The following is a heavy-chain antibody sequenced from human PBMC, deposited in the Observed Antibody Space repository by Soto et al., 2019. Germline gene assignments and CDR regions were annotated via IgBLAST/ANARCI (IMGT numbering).Heavy chain of an antibody. Sequence: QVQLVQSGAEVKKPGSSVKVSCKASGGTFSSYAISWVRQAPGQGLEWMGGIIPIFGTANYAQKFQGRVTITADESTSPAYMELSSLRSEDTAVYYCARVGRFTVTTGAYYFDYWGQGTLVTVSS. V-gene: IGHV1-69*01. CDR2: IIPIFGTA. J-gene: IGHJ4*02. CDR1: GGTFSSYA. D-gene: IGHD4-17*01. CDR3: ARVGRFTVTTGAYYFDY.